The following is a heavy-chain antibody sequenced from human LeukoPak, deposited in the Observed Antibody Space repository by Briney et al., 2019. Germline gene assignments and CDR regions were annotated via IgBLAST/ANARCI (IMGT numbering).Heavy chain of an antibody. CDR2: IKEDGSEK. CDR1: GFTFSSYW. V-gene: IGHV3-7*03. J-gene: IGHJ4*02. Sequence: GGSLRLSCAASGFTFSSYWMSWVRQAPGKGLEWVANIKEDGSEKYYVDSVKGRFTISRDDAKNSLYLQMNSLRAEDTAVYYCVSGGSYYGYWGQGTLVTVSS. CDR3: VSGGSYYGY. D-gene: IGHD1-26*01.